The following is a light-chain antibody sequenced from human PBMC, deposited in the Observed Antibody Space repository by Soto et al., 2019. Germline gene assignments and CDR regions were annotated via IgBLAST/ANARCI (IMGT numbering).Light chain of an antibody. Sequence: AIRMTQSPSSFSASTGDRVTITCRASQSISSHLAWYQVKPGKAPRLLIYTASYLESGVPSRFSGSGSGTDFTLTISSLQSEDFAVYYCQQYFSHPLTFGGGTKVEIK. CDR2: TAS. CDR1: QSISSH. V-gene: IGKV1-8*01. J-gene: IGKJ4*01. CDR3: QQYFSHPLT.